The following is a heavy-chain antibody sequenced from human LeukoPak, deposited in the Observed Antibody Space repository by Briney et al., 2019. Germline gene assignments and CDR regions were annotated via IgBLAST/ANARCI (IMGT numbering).Heavy chain of an antibody. CDR3: TRDSQGSRTYSVDY. J-gene: IGHJ4*02. CDR1: RSTFSSYW. Sequence: GGSLRLSCAASRSTFSSYWLSWVRQAPGKGPEWVANINQDGGLKYYVDSVKGRFTISRDNAKNSLYLQMNSLRAEDTAVYYCTRDSQGSRTYSVDYWGQGTLVTVSS. CDR2: INQDGGLK. V-gene: IGHV3-7*05. D-gene: IGHD3-10*01.